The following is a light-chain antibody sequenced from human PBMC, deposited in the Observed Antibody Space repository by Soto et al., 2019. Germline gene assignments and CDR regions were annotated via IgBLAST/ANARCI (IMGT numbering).Light chain of an antibody. CDR2: GTF. CDR1: ETISSNY. CDR3: QQYGSSPYT. Sequence: EIVLTQSPGTLSLSPGERVTLSCRASETISSNYLAWYQQKPGQAPRLLIYGTFNRATGIPDRFSGSGSGTDFTLTISRMEPEDFAVYFCQQYGSSPYTFGQGTKVDIK. V-gene: IGKV3-20*01. J-gene: IGKJ2*01.